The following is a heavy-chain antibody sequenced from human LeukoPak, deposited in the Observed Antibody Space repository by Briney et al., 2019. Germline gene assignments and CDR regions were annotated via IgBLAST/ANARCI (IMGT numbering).Heavy chain of an antibody. V-gene: IGHV3-64*02. CDR1: GFTFSGYS. Sequence: PGGSLRLSCAASGFTFSGYSMYWVRQAPGKGLEYVSAISSDGGSTYYADSVKGRFTISRDNSKNTLYLQMGSLRAEDMAVYYCAKAAYYYYMDVWGKGTTVTVS. CDR3: AKAAYYYYMDV. D-gene: IGHD6-25*01. CDR2: ISSDGGST. J-gene: IGHJ6*03.